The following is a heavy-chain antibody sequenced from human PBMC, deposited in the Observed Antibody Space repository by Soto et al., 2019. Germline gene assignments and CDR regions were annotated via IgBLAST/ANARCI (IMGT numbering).Heavy chain of an antibody. J-gene: IGHJ6*02. CDR3: ARDMVIIPAGIVFVPPGVGGYFYYGMDV. CDR1: EFSFSNYA. D-gene: IGHD2-2*01. CDR2: ISYDGNKK. V-gene: IGHV3-30*04. Sequence: GRSLRLSCEAFEFSFSNYAMHWLRQTPGKGLGWVAVISYDGNKKYYPDSAKAPFPVSRDNSTPKSFLQMNGLRDDDTGVYHCARDMVIIPAGIVFVPPGVGGYFYYGMDVWGQGTTVTVSS.